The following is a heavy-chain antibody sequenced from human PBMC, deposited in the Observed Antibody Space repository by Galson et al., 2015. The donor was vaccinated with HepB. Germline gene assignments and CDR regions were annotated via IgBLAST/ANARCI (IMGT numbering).Heavy chain of an antibody. CDR3: ARDGGDGYNSVDY. CDR1: GYTFTGYY. CDR2: INPNSGGT. J-gene: IGHJ4*02. V-gene: IGHV1-2*02. D-gene: IGHD5-24*01. Sequence: SVKVSCKASGYTFTGYYMHWVRQAPGQGLGWMGWINPNSGGTNYAQKFQGRVTMTRDTSISTAYMELSRLRSDDTAVYYCARDGGDGYNSVDYWGQGTLVTVSS.